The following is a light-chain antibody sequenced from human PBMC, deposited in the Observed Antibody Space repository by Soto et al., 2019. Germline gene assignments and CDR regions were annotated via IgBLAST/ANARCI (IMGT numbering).Light chain of an antibody. CDR3: QQYGSSPRT. CDR1: QSVSSSY. Sequence: EIVLTQSPGTLSLSPGERATLSCRASQSVSSSYLAWYQQKPGQAPRLLIYGASSSATGIPDRFSGCGSGTDFTLTISSLEPEDFAVYYCQQYGSSPRTFGQGTKLEIK. V-gene: IGKV3-20*01. CDR2: GAS. J-gene: IGKJ2*02.